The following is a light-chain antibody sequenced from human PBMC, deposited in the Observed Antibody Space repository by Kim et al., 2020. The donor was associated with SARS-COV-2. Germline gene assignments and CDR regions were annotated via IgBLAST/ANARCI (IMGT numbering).Light chain of an antibody. Sequence: GQRVTISCSGRNANIGSNNVHWYQQLPGTAPKLLIYGDDRRPSGVPERFSASKSDTSASLAISGLQSQDEADYYCSAWDDSLNGPVFGGGTKVTVL. CDR3: SAWDDSLNGPV. J-gene: IGLJ2*01. V-gene: IGLV1-44*01. CDR1: NANIGSNN. CDR2: GDD.